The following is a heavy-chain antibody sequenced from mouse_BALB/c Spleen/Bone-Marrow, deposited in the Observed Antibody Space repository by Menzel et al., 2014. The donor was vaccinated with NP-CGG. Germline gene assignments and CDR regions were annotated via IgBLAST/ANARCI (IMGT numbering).Heavy chain of an antibody. CDR1: GYTFTDYA. D-gene: IGHD2-1*01. CDR2: ISTYSGNT. J-gene: IGHJ3*01. Sequence: QVQLQLSGPELVRPGVSVKISCKGSGYTFTDYAMHWVKQSHAKSLEWIGVISTYSGNTNYNQKFKGKATMTVDKSSSTAYMELARLTSEDSAIYYCASPIYYGNYEGVAYWGQGTLVTVSA. CDR3: ASPIYYGNYEGVAY. V-gene: IGHV1-67*01.